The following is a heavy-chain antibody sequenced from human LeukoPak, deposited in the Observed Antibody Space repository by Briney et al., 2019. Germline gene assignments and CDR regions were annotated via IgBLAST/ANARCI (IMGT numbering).Heavy chain of an antibody. J-gene: IGHJ6*02. CDR2: IYHSGST. CDR1: GGSISSSNW. CDR3: ARARWMGPPYYGMDV. V-gene: IGHV4-4*02. Sequence: SETLSLTCAVSGGSISSSNWWSWVRQPPGKGLEWIGEIYHSGSTNYNPSLKSRVTISVDKSKNQFSLKLSSVTAADTAVYYCARARWMGPPYYGMDVWGQGTTVTVSS. D-gene: IGHD1-26*01.